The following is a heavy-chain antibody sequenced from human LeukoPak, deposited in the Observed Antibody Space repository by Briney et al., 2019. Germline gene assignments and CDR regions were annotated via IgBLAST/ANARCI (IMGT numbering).Heavy chain of an antibody. CDR3: AKVMARGITSTPDY. CDR1: GFSFSSHG. V-gene: IGHV3-30*02. Sequence: PGGSLRLSCATSGFSFSSHGIHWVRQAPGKGLEWVAFIRYDGNNEYYADSVKGRFTISRDNSKNTLYLQMNSLKPEDTAVYYCAKVMARGITSTPDYWGQGTLVTASS. D-gene: IGHD3-10*01. J-gene: IGHJ4*02. CDR2: IRYDGNNE.